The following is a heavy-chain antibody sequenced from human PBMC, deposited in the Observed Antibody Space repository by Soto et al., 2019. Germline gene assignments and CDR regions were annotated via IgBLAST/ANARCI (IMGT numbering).Heavy chain of an antibody. Sequence: QVQLVQSGAEVKKPGSSVKVSCKASGGTFSSYAISWVRQAPGQGLEWMGGIIPIFGTANYAQKFQGRVTITAGESPSTAYMEVSSLGSGDTAVYYCARDDWADFSGGSCYFRSFDHWGQGNPGTVSS. D-gene: IGHD2-15*01. CDR2: IIPIFGTA. CDR1: GGTFSSYA. J-gene: IGHJ4*01. CDR3: ARDDWADFSGGSCYFRSFDH. V-gene: IGHV1-69*01.